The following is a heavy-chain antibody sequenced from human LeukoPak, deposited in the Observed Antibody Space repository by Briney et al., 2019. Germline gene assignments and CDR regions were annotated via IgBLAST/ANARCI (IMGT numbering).Heavy chain of an antibody. CDR1: GFTFDDYA. J-gene: IGHJ4*02. Sequence: PGGSLRLSCAASGFTFDDYAMYWVRQAPGKGLEWVSGISWNRGSVGYADSVKGRFTISRDNAKNSLYLQMNSLRAEDTAVYYCAKNGKMAPFILVYWGQGTLVTVSS. CDR2: ISWNRGSV. D-gene: IGHD2-8*01. CDR3: AKNGKMAPFILVY. V-gene: IGHV3-9*01.